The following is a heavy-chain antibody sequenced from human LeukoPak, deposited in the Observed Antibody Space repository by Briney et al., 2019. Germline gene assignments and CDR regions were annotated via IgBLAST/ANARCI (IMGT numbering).Heavy chain of an antibody. D-gene: IGHD6-25*01. V-gene: IGHV4-39*01. Sequence: PSETLSLTCTVSGGSISPISSSTYYWGWIRQAPGKGLEWIGSLFYGENTHYNPSLKSLATLSVDSSKNQFSLKLTSVTAADAAVYFCARQLPTAAADTRGYFDYWGQGTVVTVSS. CDR3: ARQLPTAAADTRGYFDY. CDR1: GGSISPISSSTYY. J-gene: IGHJ4*02. CDR2: LFYGENT.